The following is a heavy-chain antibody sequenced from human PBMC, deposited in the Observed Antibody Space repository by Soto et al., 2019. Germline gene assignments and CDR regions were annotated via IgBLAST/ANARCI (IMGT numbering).Heavy chain of an antibody. CDR2: FYYSGST. CDR1: GGSISSVAYY. J-gene: IGHJ4*02. V-gene: IGHV4-31*03. CDR3: AGAGDYSDYSLDF. Sequence: QVQLQESGPGLVKPSQTLSLTCTVSGGSISSVAYYCSWVRQHPRRGLEWIGYFYYSGSTYSNPSLRSRLSMSVDTSENQFSLKLSSVTAADTAVYYCAGAGDYSDYSLDFWGQGILVTVSS. D-gene: IGHD4-17*01.